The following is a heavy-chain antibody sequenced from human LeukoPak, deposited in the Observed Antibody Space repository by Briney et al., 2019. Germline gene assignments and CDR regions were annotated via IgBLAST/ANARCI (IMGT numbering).Heavy chain of an antibody. J-gene: IGHJ5*02. D-gene: IGHD2-2*03. Sequence: GGSLRLSCIASGFTFSNYGMHWVRQAPGKGLDWVAFIRLDESDKYYADSVKGRFTISRDNSKNTVYLQMNSLRPEDTAVYYCVKDGYCSSASCYAGQWFDAWGQRPVVTVSS. CDR2: IRLDESDK. CDR3: VKDGYCSSASCYAGQWFDA. CDR1: GFTFSNYG. V-gene: IGHV3-30*02.